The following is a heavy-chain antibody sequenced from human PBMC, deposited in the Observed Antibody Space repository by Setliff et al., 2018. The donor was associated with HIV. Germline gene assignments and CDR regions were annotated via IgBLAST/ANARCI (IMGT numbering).Heavy chain of an antibody. Sequence: ASVKVSCKASGYTFTSYGISWVRQAPGQGLEWMGWMNPNSGNTGYAQKFQGRVTMTRNTATSTAFMELSSLRSEDTAVYYCARDGAYYYDSSGHYRYYFDYWGQGTLVTVSS. D-gene: IGHD3-22*01. V-gene: IGHV1-8*02. CDR2: MNPNSGNT. J-gene: IGHJ4*02. CDR3: ARDGAYYYDSSGHYRYYFDY. CDR1: GYTFTSYG.